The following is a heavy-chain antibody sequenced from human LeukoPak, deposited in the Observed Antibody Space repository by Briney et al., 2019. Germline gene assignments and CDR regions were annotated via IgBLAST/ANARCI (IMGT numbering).Heavy chain of an antibody. J-gene: IGHJ6*03. V-gene: IGHV4-59*01. CDR3: ARAGGDGYQPQVYYYYYYMDV. Sequence: SETLSLTCTVSGGSISTYYWNWIRQPPGKGLEWIGYIYYSGSTNYNPSLKSRVTISVDTSKNQFSLKLSSVTAADTAVYYCARAGGDGYQPQVYYYYYYMDVWGKGTTVTISS. D-gene: IGHD5-24*01. CDR2: IYYSGST. CDR1: GGSISTYY.